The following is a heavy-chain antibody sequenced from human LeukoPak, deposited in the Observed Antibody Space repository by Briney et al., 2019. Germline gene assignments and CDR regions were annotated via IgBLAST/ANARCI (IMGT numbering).Heavy chain of an antibody. CDR2: IYPGDSDT. J-gene: IGHJ5*02. CDR3: ASGYCSGGSCYLFDP. CDR1: GYSFTSYW. V-gene: IGHV5-51*01. Sequence: GESLKISCKGSGYSFTSYWIGWVRQMPGKGLEWMGIIYPGDSDTRYSPSFQGQVTISADKSISTAYLQWSSLKASDTAMYYCASGYCSGGSCYLFDPWGQGTLVTVSS. D-gene: IGHD2-15*01.